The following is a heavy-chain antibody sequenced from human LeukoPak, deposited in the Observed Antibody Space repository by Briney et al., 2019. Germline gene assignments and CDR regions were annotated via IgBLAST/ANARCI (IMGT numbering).Heavy chain of an antibody. CDR3: ARKNSAVAGPDYYYYGMDV. CDR2: ISGDGART. CDR1: GFSFNNYV. J-gene: IGHJ6*02. V-gene: IGHV3-23*01. Sequence: GGSLRLSCAASGFSFNNYVMSWVRQAPGKGLEWVSAISGDGARTYYADSVKGRFTISRDNSKNTLDLQMYSLRAEDTAVYYCARKNSAVAGPDYYYYGMDVWGQGTTVTVSS. D-gene: IGHD6-19*01.